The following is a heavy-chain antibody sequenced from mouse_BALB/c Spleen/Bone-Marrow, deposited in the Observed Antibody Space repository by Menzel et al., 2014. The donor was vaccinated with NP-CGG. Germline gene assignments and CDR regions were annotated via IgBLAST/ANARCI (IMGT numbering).Heavy chain of an antibody. Sequence: EVKLVESGGGLVQPGGSLRLSCANSGFTFTDYYMSWVRQPPGKALEWLGFIRNKANGYTTEYSASVKGRFTISRDNSQGILYLQMNTLRAEDSATYYCARDSYYGIYWYFDVWGAGTTVTVSS. D-gene: IGHD1-1*01. J-gene: IGHJ1*01. CDR2: IRNKANGYTT. V-gene: IGHV7-3*02. CDR1: GFTFTDYY. CDR3: ARDSYYGIYWYFDV.